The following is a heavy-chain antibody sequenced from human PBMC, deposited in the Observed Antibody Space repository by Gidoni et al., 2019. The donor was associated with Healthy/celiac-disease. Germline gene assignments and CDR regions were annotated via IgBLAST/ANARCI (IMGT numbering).Heavy chain of an antibody. Sequence: EVQLVESGGGLVQPGRSLRLSCTASGFTFGDYAMSWVRQAPGKGLEWVGFIRSKAYGGTTEYAASVKGRFTISRDDSKSIAYLQMNSLKTEDTAVYYCTRDRGYGGNPGAFDIWGQGTMVTVSS. CDR3: TRDRGYGGNPGAFDI. CDR1: GFTFGDYA. J-gene: IGHJ3*02. V-gene: IGHV3-49*04. D-gene: IGHD2-15*01. CDR2: IRSKAYGGTT.